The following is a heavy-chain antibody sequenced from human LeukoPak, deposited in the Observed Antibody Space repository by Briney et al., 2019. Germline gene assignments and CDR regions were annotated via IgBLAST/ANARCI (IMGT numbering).Heavy chain of an antibody. Sequence: GGSLRLSCAASGFTFSSYSMNWVRQAPGKGLEWVSSISSSSSYICYADSVKGRFTISRDNAKNSLYLQMNSLRAEDTAVYYCARDGTYYYDSSGRDAFDISGQGTMVTVSS. CDR2: ISSSSSYI. CDR3: ARDGTYYYDSSGRDAFDI. D-gene: IGHD3-22*01. CDR1: GFTFSSYS. J-gene: IGHJ3*02. V-gene: IGHV3-21*01.